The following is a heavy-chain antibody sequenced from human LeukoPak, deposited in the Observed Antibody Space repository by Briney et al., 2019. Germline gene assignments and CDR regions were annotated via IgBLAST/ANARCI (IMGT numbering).Heavy chain of an antibody. D-gene: IGHD6-19*01. Sequence: SETLSLTCTVSGGSISSSSYYWGWIRQPPGKGLEWIGRIYTSGSTNYNPSLKSRVTISVDTSKNQFSLKLSSVTAADTAVYYCAREADSSGWYGVSDYWGQGTLVTVSS. CDR3: AREADSSGWYGVSDY. CDR1: GGSISSSSYY. CDR2: IYTSGST. J-gene: IGHJ4*02. V-gene: IGHV4-61*02.